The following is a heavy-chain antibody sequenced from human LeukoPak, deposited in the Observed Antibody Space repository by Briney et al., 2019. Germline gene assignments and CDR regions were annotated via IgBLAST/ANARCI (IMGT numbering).Heavy chain of an antibody. CDR2: ISGSGGST. Sequence: PGGSLRLSCAASGFTFSSYAMSWVRQAPGKGLEWVSAISGSGGSTYYADSVKGRFTISRDNSKNTLYLLMNSLRVEDTAVYYCAKRGTTMEKEGFDYWGQGTLVTVSS. D-gene: IGHD5-18*01. CDR1: GFTFSSYA. CDR3: AKRGTTMEKEGFDY. J-gene: IGHJ4*02. V-gene: IGHV3-23*01.